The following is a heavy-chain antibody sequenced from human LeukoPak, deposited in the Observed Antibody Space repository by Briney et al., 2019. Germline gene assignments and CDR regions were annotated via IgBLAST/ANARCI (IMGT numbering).Heavy chain of an antibody. Sequence: GGSLRLSCAASGFTFSSHWISWVRQAPGKGLEWVSVIYSGGSTYYADSVKGRFTISRDNSKNTLSLQMNSLRAEDTAVYYCARDRVTILGLDYYYGMDVWGQGTTVTVSS. J-gene: IGHJ6*02. CDR2: IYSGGST. V-gene: IGHV3-53*01. CDR3: ARDRVTILGLDYYYGMDV. D-gene: IGHD3-3*01. CDR1: GFTFSSHW.